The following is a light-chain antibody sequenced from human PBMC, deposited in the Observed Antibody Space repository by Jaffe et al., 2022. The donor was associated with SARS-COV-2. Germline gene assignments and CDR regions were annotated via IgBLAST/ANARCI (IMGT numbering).Light chain of an antibody. CDR1: RGVSNY. V-gene: IGKV1-27*01. Sequence: DIQVTQSPSFLSASVGDRITITCRASRGVSNYLAWYQQRPGKTPQLLIYGASTLQPGVPSRFSGSGSGTHFTLTISGLQSEDGATYYCQKYDSAPFSFGPGTRVD. CDR2: GAS. J-gene: IGKJ3*01. CDR3: QKYDSAPFS.